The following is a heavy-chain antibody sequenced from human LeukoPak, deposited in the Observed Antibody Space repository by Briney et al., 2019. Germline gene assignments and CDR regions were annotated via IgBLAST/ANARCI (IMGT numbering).Heavy chain of an antibody. CDR3: ARWRAGIAVAVDY. CDR2: IWYDGSNK. CDR1: GFTFSNYG. V-gene: IGHV3-33*01. Sequence: GRSLRLSCAASGFTFSNYGIHWVRQAPGKGLEWVALIWYDGSNKFYADSVKGRFTISRDNSKNTLYLQMDSLRAEDTAVYYCARWRAGIAVAVDYWGQGTLVTVSS. J-gene: IGHJ4*02. D-gene: IGHD6-19*01.